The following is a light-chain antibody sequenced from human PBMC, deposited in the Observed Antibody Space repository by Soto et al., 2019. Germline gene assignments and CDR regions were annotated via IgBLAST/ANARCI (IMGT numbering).Light chain of an antibody. J-gene: IGLJ2*01. CDR3: SSYTSSSTLV. CDR1: SSDVGGYNS. Sequence: QSVLTQPASVSGSPGQSITISCTGTSSDVGGYNSVSWYQHHPGKAPKLMIYEVSSRPSGVSNRFSGSKSGNTASLTISGLQAEDEADYYCSSYTSSSTLVFGGGTQLTVL. CDR2: EVS. V-gene: IGLV2-14*01.